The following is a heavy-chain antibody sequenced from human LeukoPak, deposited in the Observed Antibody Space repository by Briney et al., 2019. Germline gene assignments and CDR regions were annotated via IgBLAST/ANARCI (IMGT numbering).Heavy chain of an antibody. V-gene: IGHV3-9*01. CDR2: ISWNSGSI. Sequence: GGSLRLSCTVSGFTVSSNSWSWVRQAPGKGLEWVSGISWNSGSIGYADSVKGRFTISRDDAKSSLYLQMNSLRAEDTALYYCAKDIGRFPHAIDIWGQGTMVTVSS. D-gene: IGHD2-21*01. CDR1: GFTVSSNS. J-gene: IGHJ3*02. CDR3: AKDIGRFPHAIDI.